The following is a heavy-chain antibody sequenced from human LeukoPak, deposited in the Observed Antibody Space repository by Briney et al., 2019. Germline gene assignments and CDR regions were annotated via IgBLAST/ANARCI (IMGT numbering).Heavy chain of an antibody. J-gene: IGHJ5*02. CDR1: GGSTSSFY. CDR2: IYYSGST. D-gene: IGHD1-1*01. CDR3: ARHGTSGTNLNWFDP. V-gene: IGHV4-59*01. Sequence: SETLSLTCTVSGGSTSSFYWSWIRQPPGKGLEWIGYIYYSGSTNYNPYLKSRVTISVDTSKNQFSLKLSSVTAADTAVYYCARHGTSGTNLNWFDPWGQGTLVTVSS.